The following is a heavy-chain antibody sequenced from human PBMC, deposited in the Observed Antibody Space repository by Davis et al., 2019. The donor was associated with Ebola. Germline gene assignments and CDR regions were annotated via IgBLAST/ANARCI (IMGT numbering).Heavy chain of an antibody. V-gene: IGHV1-3*01. CDR1: GYNFASYA. J-gene: IGHJ5*02. Sequence: ASVKVSCKASGYNFASYAIHWLRQAPGQSLEWMGWINVGYGNTKYSQKFQDRVTITRDTSATTVYMELGSLRSEDTAVYYCARDYDSAHWDWFDPWGQGTLVTVSS. CDR3: ARDYDSAHWDWFDP. D-gene: IGHD3-22*01. CDR2: INVGYGNT.